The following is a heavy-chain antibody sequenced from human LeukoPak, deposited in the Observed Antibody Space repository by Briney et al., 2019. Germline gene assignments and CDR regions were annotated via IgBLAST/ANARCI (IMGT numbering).Heavy chain of an antibody. Sequence: GGSLRLSCAASGFTFSSYAMHWVRQAPGEGLEWVAVISYDGSNKYYADSVKGRFTISRDNSKNTLYLQMNSLRAEDTAVYYCAVTMVRGVIYYYYGMDVWGQGTTVTVSS. CDR1: GFTFSSYA. J-gene: IGHJ6*02. CDR3: AVTMVRGVIYYYYGMDV. CDR2: ISYDGSNK. V-gene: IGHV3-30*04. D-gene: IGHD3-10*01.